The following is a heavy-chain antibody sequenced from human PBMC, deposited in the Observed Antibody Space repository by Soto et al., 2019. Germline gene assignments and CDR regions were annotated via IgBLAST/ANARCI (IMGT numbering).Heavy chain of an antibody. CDR3: ARRRSSTAFDI. D-gene: IGHD2-2*01. J-gene: IGHJ3*02. CDR2: IYPGDSDT. Sequence: GESLKISCKASGYDFTSYWIGWVRQKPGKGLEWMAMIYPGDSDTRDSPSFQGQVTISADKSTSTAYLQRSNLKASDTAMYYCARRRSSTAFDIWGQGTMVTVSS. V-gene: IGHV5-51*01. CDR1: GYDFTSYW.